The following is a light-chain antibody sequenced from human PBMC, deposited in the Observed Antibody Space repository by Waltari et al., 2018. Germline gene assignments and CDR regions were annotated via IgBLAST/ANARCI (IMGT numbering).Light chain of an antibody. J-gene: IGKJ1*01. CDR2: GAS. V-gene: IGKV3-20*01. CDR1: QSVSRA. CDR3: QHYVRLPLT. Sequence: EIVLTQSPGTQSLSTGERDTPSCRASQSVSRALAWYQQKPGQAPRLLIYGASSRATGIPDRFSGSGSGTDFSLTISRLEPEDFAVYYCQHYVRLPLTFGQGTKVEIK.